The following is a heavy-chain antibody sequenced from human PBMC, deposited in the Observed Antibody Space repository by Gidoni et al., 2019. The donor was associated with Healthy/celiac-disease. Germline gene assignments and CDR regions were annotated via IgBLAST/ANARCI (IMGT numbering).Heavy chain of an antibody. CDR2: IYPSGST. D-gene: IGHD5-12*01. CDR1: GGSISSGGYS. CDR3: ASASGYDFLGAVGY. V-gene: IGHV4-30-2*01. J-gene: IGHJ4*02. Sequence: LQLQESGSGLVTPSQTLSLPCAVSGGSISSGGYSWSWIRQPPGKGLEWIGYIYPSGSTYYNPSLKSRVTISVDRSKNQFSLKLSSVTAADTAVYYCASASGYDFLGAVGYWGQGTLVTVSS.